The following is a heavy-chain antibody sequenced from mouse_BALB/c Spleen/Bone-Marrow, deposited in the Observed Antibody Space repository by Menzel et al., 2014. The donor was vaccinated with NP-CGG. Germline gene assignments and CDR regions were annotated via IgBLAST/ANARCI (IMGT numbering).Heavy chain of an antibody. CDR1: GFNIKDTY. Sequence: EVQRVEPGAVPVKPGASVKLPCTASGFNIKDTYMHWVKPRPEQGLEWIGRIDPANGNTKYDTKIQGKATIAADSSTNTAYLQLSSLTSEDTAVYCCAYGSSYDYFDYWGQGTTLTVSS. CDR2: IDPANGNT. D-gene: IGHD1-1*01. V-gene: IGHV14-3*02. CDR3: AYGSSYDYFDY. J-gene: IGHJ2*01.